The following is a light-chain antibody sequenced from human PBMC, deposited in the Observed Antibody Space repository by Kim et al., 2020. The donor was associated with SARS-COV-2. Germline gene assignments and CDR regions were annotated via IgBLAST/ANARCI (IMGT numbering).Light chain of an antibody. CDR2: YDS. V-gene: IGLV3-21*01. CDR1: NIGRKS. CDR3: QVWENTLRT. J-gene: IGLJ2*01. Sequence: SYELTQPPSVSVAPGKTARITCGGNNIGRKSIHWYQHKPGQAPVLVIYYDSDRPPGVSERFSASNSGNTATLAISSVEPGDEAGYYCQVWENTLRTFGGG.